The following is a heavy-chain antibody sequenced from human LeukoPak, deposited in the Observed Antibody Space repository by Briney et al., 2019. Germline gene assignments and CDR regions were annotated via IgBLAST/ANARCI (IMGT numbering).Heavy chain of an antibody. D-gene: IGHD4-23*01. CDR2: IYYSGST. Sequence: SETLSLTCTVSGDPISSYYWSWIRQPPGEGLEWIGYIYYSGSTNYNPSLKSRVTISVDTSKNQFSLKLSSVTAADTAVYYCAKTGPGGSVFFSYFDNWGQGTLVTVSS. V-gene: IGHV4-59*01. CDR1: GDPISSYY. J-gene: IGHJ4*02. CDR3: AKTGPGGSVFFSYFDN.